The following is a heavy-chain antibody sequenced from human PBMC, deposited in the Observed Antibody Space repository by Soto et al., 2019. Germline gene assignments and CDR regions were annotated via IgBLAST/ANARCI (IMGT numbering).Heavy chain of an antibody. CDR1: GFNFRRYG. Sequence: QVQLVESGGGVVQPGRSLRLSCAASGFNFRRYGMHWVRQAPGKGLEWVAVISYDGSNKYYADSVKGRFTISRDDSKNTLNLHMNSLRSEDTAMYYCAKDSVEGGDIVVMVYASNWFDPWGQGTLVTVSS. J-gene: IGHJ5*02. V-gene: IGHV3-30*18. CDR2: ISYDGSNK. D-gene: IGHD2-8*01. CDR3: AKDSVEGGDIVVMVYASNWFDP.